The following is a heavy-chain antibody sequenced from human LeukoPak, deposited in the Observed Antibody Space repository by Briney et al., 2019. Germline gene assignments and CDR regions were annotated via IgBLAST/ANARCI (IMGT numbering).Heavy chain of an antibody. CDR2: FYHNRGA. Sequence: SETLSLTCTVSGGSISGYYWSWSRQPPGKGVEWLGNFYHNRGAWYKSSLKSRVTTSVDTSKNEFSLRLSSVTAADTAVYYCARSWGSSWGINWFDPWGQGTLVTVSS. J-gene: IGHJ5*02. D-gene: IGHD6-13*01. V-gene: IGHV4-59*01. CDR3: ARSWGSSWGINWFDP. CDR1: GGSISGYY.